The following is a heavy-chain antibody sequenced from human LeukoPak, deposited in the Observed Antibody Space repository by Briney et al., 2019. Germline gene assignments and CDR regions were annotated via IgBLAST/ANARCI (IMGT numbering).Heavy chain of an antibody. CDR1: GFTFSSYG. J-gene: IGHJ4*02. D-gene: IGHD6-19*01. CDR3: AREAVAHRGFDY. V-gene: IGHV3-33*01. CDR2: IWYDGSNK. Sequence: GRSLRLSCAAPGFTFSSYGMHWVRQAPGKGLEWVAVIWYDGSNKYYADSVKGRFTISRDNSKNTLYLQMNSLRAEDTAVYYCAREAVAHRGFDYWGQGTLVTVSS.